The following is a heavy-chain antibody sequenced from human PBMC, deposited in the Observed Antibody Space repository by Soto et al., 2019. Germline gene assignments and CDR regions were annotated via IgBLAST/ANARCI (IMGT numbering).Heavy chain of an antibody. CDR2: ISSNGGVT. Sequence: EVQLVESGGGLVQPGGSLRLSCAASGFTFSSYDMHWVRQAPGKGLEYVSAISSNGGVTYYANSVKGRFTISRDNSNNTLYLQMGSLRPEDMAVYYCARKEGYCAGGGCHYEYWGQGTLVTVSS. CDR1: GFTFSSYD. J-gene: IGHJ4*02. CDR3: ARKEGYCAGGGCHYEY. D-gene: IGHD2-8*02. V-gene: IGHV3-64*01.